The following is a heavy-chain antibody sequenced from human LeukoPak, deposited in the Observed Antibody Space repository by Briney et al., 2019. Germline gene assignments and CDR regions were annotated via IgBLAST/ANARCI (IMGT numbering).Heavy chain of an antibody. CDR1: GYSISSGYY. CDR2: IYHSGST. V-gene: IGHV4-38-2*02. Sequence: SETLSLTCTVSGYSISSGYYWGWIRQPPGKGLEWIGSIYHSGSTYYNPSLKSRVTISVDTSKNQFSLKLSSVTAADTAVYYCARESSGWRPTDYWGQGTLVTVSS. CDR3: ARESSGWRPTDY. J-gene: IGHJ4*02. D-gene: IGHD6-19*01.